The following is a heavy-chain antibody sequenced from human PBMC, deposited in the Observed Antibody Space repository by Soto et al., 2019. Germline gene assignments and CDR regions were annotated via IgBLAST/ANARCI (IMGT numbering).Heavy chain of an antibody. V-gene: IGHV3-48*02. Sequence: EVQLVESGGGLVQPGGSLRLSCAASGFTFSSYSMNWVRQAPGKGLEWVSYISSSSSTIYYADSVKGRLTISRDNAKNSLYLQMNRLRDDYTAVYYCARLLHLYSNYYYYYGMDVWGQGTTVTVSS. CDR2: ISSSSSTI. CDR1: GFTFSSYS. CDR3: ARLLHLYSNYYYYYGMDV. J-gene: IGHJ6*02. D-gene: IGHD4-4*01.